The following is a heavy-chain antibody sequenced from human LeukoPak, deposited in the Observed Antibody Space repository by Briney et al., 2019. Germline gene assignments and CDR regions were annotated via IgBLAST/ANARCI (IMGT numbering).Heavy chain of an antibody. D-gene: IGHD2-15*01. CDR2: ISGGGGST. Sequence: GSLRLSCAASGFSFSTYAMSWVRQAPGKGLEWVSAISGGGGSTYYADSVKGRFTISRDNSKNTLYLQMNSLRAADTAVYYCARGYCSGGSCYDYWGQGTLVTVSS. V-gene: IGHV3-23*01. CDR3: ARGYCSGGSCYDY. CDR1: GFSFSTYA. J-gene: IGHJ4*02.